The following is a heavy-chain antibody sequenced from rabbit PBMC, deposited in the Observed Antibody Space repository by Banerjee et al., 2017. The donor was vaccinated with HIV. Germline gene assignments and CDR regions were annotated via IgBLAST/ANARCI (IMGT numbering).Heavy chain of an antibody. V-gene: IGHV1S40*01. Sequence: QSLEESGGDLVKPGASLTLTCTASGFSFSSSYWICWVRQAPGKGLEWIACIYTRDGNTYYANWAKGRFTISKTSSTTVTLQMTSLTAADTATYFCARDYFSGSGIAFKLWGQGTLVTVS. CDR1: GFSFSSSYW. CDR2: IYTRDGNT. CDR3: ARDYFSGSGIAFKL. D-gene: IGHD1-1*01. J-gene: IGHJ4*01.